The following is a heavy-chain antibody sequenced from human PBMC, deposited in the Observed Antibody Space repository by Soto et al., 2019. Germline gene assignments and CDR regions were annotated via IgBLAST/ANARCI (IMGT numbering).Heavy chain of an antibody. CDR1: GGSISSGGYY. V-gene: IGHV4-31*03. D-gene: IGHD3-22*01. CDR3: ARDRDYYDSSGYYRTWGMDV. CDR2: IYYSGST. Sequence: SETLSLTCTVSGGSISSGGYYWSWIRQHPGKGLEWIGYIYYSGSTYYNPSLKSRVTISVDTSKNQFSLKLSPVTAADTAVYYCARDRDYYDSSGYYRTWGMDVWGQGTTVTVSS. J-gene: IGHJ6*02.